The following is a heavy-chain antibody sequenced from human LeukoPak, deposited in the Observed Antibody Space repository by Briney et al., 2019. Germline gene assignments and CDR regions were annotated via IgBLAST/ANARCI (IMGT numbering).Heavy chain of an antibody. J-gene: IGHJ5*02. V-gene: IGHV4-38-2*01. CDR3: ARSGTYYNNWFDP. CDR2: IYYSGST. D-gene: IGHD3-10*01. Sequence: GSLRLSCAASGFTFSTYAMSWVRQPPGKGLEWIGSIYYSGSTYYNPSLKSRVTISVDTSKNQFSLKLRSVTAADTAVYYCARSGTYYNNWFDPWGQGTLVIVSS. CDR1: GFTFSTYA.